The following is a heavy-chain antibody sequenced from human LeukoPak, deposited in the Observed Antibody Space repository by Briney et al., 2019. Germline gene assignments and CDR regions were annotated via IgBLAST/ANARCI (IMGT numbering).Heavy chain of an antibody. Sequence: GGSLRLSCAASRFVFSSSGMHWVRQAPGKGLEWVAFIRYDGSENYYADSVKGRLTISRDNSKKTLSLQMTTLRPDDTAVYYCARDASVGAAYLDLWGQGALVAVSS. CDR1: RFVFSSSG. CDR3: ARDASVGAAYLDL. D-gene: IGHD2-15*01. J-gene: IGHJ4*02. CDR2: IRYDGSEN. V-gene: IGHV3-30*02.